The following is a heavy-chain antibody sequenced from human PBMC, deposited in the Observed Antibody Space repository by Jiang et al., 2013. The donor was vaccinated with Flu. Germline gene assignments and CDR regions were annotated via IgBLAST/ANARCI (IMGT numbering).Heavy chain of an antibody. Sequence: VQLLESGGGVVQPGRSLRLSCAASGFTFSSYAMHWVRQAPGKGLEWVAVISYDGSNKYYADSVKGRFTISRDNSKNTLYLQMNSLRAEDTAVYYCARNARIYGDYFRFDAFDIWGQGTMVTVSS. V-gene: IGHV3-30*04. CDR2: ISYDGSNK. CDR3: ARNARIYGDYFRFDAFDI. J-gene: IGHJ3*02. CDR1: GFTFSSYA. D-gene: IGHD4-17*01.